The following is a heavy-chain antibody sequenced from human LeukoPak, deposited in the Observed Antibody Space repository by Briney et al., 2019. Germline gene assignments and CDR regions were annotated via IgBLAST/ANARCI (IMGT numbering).Heavy chain of an antibody. J-gene: IGHJ6*03. D-gene: IGHD2-21*02. CDR2: IYTSGST. Sequence: PSETLSLTCTVSGGSISSYYWSRIRQSAGKGLEWIGRIYTSGSTNYNPSLKSRVTMSVDTSKNQFSLKLSSVTAADTAVYYCARAVYVGVVTATLMDVWGRGTTVTVSS. V-gene: IGHV4-4*07. CDR3: ARAVYVGVVTATLMDV. CDR1: GGSISSYY.